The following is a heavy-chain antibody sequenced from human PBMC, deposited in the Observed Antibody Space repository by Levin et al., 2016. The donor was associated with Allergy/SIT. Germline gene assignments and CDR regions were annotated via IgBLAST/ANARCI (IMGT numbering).Heavy chain of an antibody. J-gene: IGHJ4*02. Sequence: GSLRLSCTVSGGSINNYYWSWIRQPAGKGLEWIGRLYTTVTTNYNPSLKSRVTMSADTSKNQFSLELSSVTAADTAIYYCARDREGIVGCSDGSCDYFDYWGQGILVTVSS. V-gene: IGHV4-4*07. CDR3: ARDREGIVGCSDGSCDYFDY. CDR1: GGSINNYY. CDR2: LYTTVTT. D-gene: IGHD2-15*01.